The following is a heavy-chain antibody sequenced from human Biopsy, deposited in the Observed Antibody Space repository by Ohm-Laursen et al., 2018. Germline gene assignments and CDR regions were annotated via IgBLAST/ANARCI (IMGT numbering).Heavy chain of an antibody. D-gene: IGHD3-10*01. CDR2: INPNSGVT. V-gene: IGHV1-2*02. CDR3: ARDPRYGYGSYFDY. CDR1: GYTFTSYH. Sequence: ASVKVSCKASGYTFTSYHVHWARQPPGQGLEWMGWINPNSGVTNYAQRFQGRVTMTRDTSISTAYMELSRLRSDDTAVYYCARDPRYGYGSYFDYWGQGTLVAVSS. J-gene: IGHJ4*02.